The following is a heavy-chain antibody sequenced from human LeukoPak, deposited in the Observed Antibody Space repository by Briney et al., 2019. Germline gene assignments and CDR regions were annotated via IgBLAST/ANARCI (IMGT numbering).Heavy chain of an antibody. CDR2: FDAEDGET. J-gene: IGHJ6*02. Sequence: GASVKVSCKVSGYTQTELSMHMVRQAAGKGLEWMGGFDAEDGETIYAQKLQGRVTMTEDTSTDTAYMELSSLRSEDTAVYYCATASYYYDSSGYPTLLSMDVWGQGTTVTVSS. CDR3: ATASYYYDSSGYPTLLSMDV. D-gene: IGHD3-22*01. CDR1: GYTQTELS. V-gene: IGHV1-24*01.